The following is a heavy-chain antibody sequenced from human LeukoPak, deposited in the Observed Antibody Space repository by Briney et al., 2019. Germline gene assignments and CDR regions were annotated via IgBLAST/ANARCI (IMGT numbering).Heavy chain of an antibody. CDR3: ARRFGSGWFPRGFDY. CDR2: IYYSGST. Sequence: SETLSLTCTFSGGSISSSSYYWGWIRQPPGKGLEWIGSIYYSGSTYYTPSLKSRVTISVDTSKNQFSLKLSSVTAADTAVYYCARRFGSGWFPRGFDYWGQGTLVTVSS. D-gene: IGHD6-19*01. J-gene: IGHJ4*02. CDR1: GGSISSSSYY. V-gene: IGHV4-39*01.